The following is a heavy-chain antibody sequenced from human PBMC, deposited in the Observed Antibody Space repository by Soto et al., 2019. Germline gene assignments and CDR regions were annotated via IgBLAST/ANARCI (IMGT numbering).Heavy chain of an antibody. CDR2: INPSGGST. J-gene: IGHJ4*02. Sequence: ASVKVSCKASGYTFTSYYMHWVRQAPGQGLEWMGIINPSGGSTSYAQKLQGRVTMTTDTSTSTVYMELSSLRSDDTAVYYCARDQHSSDYDYWGQGTLVTVSS. CDR3: ARDQHSSDYDY. V-gene: IGHV1-46*01. D-gene: IGHD5-12*01. CDR1: GYTFTSYY.